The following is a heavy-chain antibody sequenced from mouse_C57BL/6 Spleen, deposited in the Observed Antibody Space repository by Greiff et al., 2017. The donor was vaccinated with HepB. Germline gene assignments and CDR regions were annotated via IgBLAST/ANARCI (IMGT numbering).Heavy chain of an antibody. CDR1: GYSFTGYY. V-gene: IGHV1-42*01. Sequence: VQLQQSGPELVKPGASVKISCKASGYSFTGYYMNWVKQSPEKSLEWIGEINPSTGGTTYNQKFKAKATLTVDKSSSTAYMQLKSLTSEDSAVYYCARQGVQAMDYWGQGTSVTVSS. CDR2: INPSTGGT. CDR3: ARQGVQAMDY. D-gene: IGHD2-14*01. J-gene: IGHJ4*01.